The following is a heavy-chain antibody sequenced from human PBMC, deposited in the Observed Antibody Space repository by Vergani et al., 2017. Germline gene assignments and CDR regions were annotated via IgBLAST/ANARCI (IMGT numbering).Heavy chain of an antibody. V-gene: IGHV3-33*01. Sequence: QVQLVESGGGVVQPGRSLRLSCAASGFTFHQYGMHWVRQAPGKGLEWVAVTWYDGNNKQYADSVKGRFTISRDNSKSTMYLKMNSLRDEDTGVYYCAIDLRLLYNRFDPLGQGTLVNVSS. J-gene: IGHJ5*02. CDR1: GFTFHQYG. CDR2: TWYDGNNK. D-gene: IGHD1-14*01. CDR3: AIDLRLLYNRFDP.